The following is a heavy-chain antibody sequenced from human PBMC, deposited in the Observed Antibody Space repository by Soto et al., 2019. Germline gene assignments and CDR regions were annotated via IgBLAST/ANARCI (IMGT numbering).Heavy chain of an antibody. CDR1: GGSISSGDYY. Sequence: PSETLSLTCTVSGGSISSGDYYWSWIRQPPGKGLEWIGYIYYSGSTYYNPSLKSRVTISVDTSKNQFSLKLSSVTAADTAVYYCARGYSSSWPFDYWGQGTLVTAPQ. CDR2: IYYSGST. D-gene: IGHD6-13*01. J-gene: IGHJ4*02. CDR3: ARGYSSSWPFDY. V-gene: IGHV4-30-4*01.